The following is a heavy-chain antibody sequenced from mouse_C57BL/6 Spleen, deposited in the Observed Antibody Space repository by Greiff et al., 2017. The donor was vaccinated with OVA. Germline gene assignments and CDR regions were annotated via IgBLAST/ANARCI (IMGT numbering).Heavy chain of an antibody. V-gene: IGHV1-50*01. Sequence: QVQLKESGAELVKPGASVKLSCKASGYTFTSYWMQWVKQRPGQGLEWIGEIDPSDSYTNYNQKFKGKATLTVDTSSSTAYMQLSSLTSEDSAVYYCARRDGYLAYWGQGTLVTVSA. D-gene: IGHD2-3*01. J-gene: IGHJ3*01. CDR1: GYTFTSYW. CDR2: IDPSDSYT. CDR3: ARRDGYLAY.